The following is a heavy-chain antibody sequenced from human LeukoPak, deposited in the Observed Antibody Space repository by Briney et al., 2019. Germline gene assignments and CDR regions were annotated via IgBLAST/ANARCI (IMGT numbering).Heavy chain of an antibody. CDR2: MNPNSGNT. Sequence: ASVKVSCKASGYTFTSYDINWVRQATGQGLEWMGWMNPNSGNTGYAQKFQGRVTIARNTSISTAYMELSSLRSEDTAVYYCARGRYSSSWYFGFVPWGQGTLVTVSS. CDR3: ARGRYSSSWYFGFVP. J-gene: IGHJ5*02. V-gene: IGHV1-8*03. D-gene: IGHD6-13*01. CDR1: GYTFTSYD.